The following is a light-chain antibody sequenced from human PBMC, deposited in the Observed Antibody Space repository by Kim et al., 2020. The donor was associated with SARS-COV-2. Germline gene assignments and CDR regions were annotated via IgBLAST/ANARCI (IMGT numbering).Light chain of an antibody. J-gene: IGLJ3*02. CDR1: ISNSGSNY. CDR3: GSWDDSLNGPV. V-gene: IGLV1-47*01. Sequence: GQRVTISCSGSISNSGSNYVYWYQQLPGTAPKVLIHTDNRRPSGVPDRFSGSKSVTSASLAISGLRSEDEADYYCGSWDDSLNGPVFGGGTQLTVL. CDR2: TDN.